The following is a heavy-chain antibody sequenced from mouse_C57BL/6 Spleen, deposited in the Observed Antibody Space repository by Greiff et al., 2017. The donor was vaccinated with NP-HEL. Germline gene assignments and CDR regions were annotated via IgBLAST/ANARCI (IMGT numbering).Heavy chain of an antibody. D-gene: IGHD1-1*01. Sequence: EVKLMESGGGLVKPGGSLKLSCAASGFTFSSYAMSWVRQTPEKRLEWVATISDGGSYTYYPDNVKGRFTISRDNAKNNLYLQMSHLKSEDTAMYYCARITTVVAPYFDVWGTGTTVTVSS. CDR3: ARITTVVAPYFDV. CDR2: ISDGGSYT. J-gene: IGHJ1*03. CDR1: GFTFSSYA. V-gene: IGHV5-4*03.